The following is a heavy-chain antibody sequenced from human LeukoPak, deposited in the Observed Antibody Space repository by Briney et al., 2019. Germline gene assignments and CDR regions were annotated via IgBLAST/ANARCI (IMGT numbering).Heavy chain of an antibody. D-gene: IGHD1-26*01. Sequence: GGSLRLSCAAPGFTFSSYGPHWVRQAPGQGLEWVAVITYDGGNKYHADSVKGRFTISRDNSKNTLYLQMNSLRAEDTAVYYCAKDRGSSRSAYGMDVWGQGTTVTVSS. CDR1: GFTFSSYG. CDR2: ITYDGGNK. V-gene: IGHV3-30*18. CDR3: AKDRGSSRSAYGMDV. J-gene: IGHJ6*02.